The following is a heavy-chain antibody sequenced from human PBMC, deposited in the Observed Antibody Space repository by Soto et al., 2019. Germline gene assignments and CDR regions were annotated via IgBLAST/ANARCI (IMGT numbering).Heavy chain of an antibody. J-gene: IGHJ6*02. CDR1: GYTFTSYG. CDR2: ISAYNGNT. CDR3: ARDYYDSSGYYMVPYGMDV. Sequence: ASVNVSCKASGYTFTSYGISWVRQAPGQGLEWMGWISAYNGNTNYAQKLQGRVTMTTDTSTSTAYMELRSLRSDDTAVYYCARDYYDSSGYYMVPYGMDVWGQGTTVTVSS. V-gene: IGHV1-18*01. D-gene: IGHD3-22*01.